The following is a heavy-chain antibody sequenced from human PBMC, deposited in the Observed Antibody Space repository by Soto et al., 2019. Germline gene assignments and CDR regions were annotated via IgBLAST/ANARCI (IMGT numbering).Heavy chain of an antibody. J-gene: IGHJ4*02. CDR3: ARIQVYSDFRAYYSPWGDFDF. Sequence: PSETLSLTCTVSGYSISSDYHWGWIRQPPGKGLEWIGTVHHSGSSYYNPSLRSRVTISVDTSNNQFSLKLSSVTAADTAVFYCARIQVYSDFRAYYSPWGDFDFWGRRTLVTVSS. V-gene: IGHV4-38-2*02. CDR1: GYSISSDYH. D-gene: IGHD3-3*01. CDR2: VHHSGSS.